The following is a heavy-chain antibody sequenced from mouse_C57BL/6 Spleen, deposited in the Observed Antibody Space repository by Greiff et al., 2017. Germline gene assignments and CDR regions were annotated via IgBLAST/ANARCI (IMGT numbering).Heavy chain of an antibody. CDR1: GYTFTDYN. J-gene: IGHJ4*01. CDR3: ARGTTVVEDAMDY. D-gene: IGHD1-1*01. CDR2: INPNNGGT. Sequence: VQLQQSGPELVKPGASLKMSCKASGYTFTDYNMHWVKQSHGKSLEWIGYINPNNGGTSYNQKFKGKATLTVNKSSSTAYMELRSLTSEDSAVYYCARGTTVVEDAMDYWGQGTSVTVSS. V-gene: IGHV1-22*01.